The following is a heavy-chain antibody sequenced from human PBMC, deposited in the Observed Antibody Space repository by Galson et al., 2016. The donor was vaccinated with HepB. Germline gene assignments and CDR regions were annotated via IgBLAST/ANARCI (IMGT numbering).Heavy chain of an antibody. CDR2: ITDNGATA. CDR3: AKAGGSGWGKDFFDF. CDR1: GFTFRSYA. J-gene: IGHJ4*02. D-gene: IGHD6-19*01. Sequence: SLRLSCAASGFTFRSYAMARVRQAPGKGLEWVALITDNGATAYYADPLKGRFTFSRDNSKNTVYVQTNSLRAEDTALYYCAKAGGSGWGKDFFDFWGQGTLVTVSS. V-gene: IGHV3-23*01.